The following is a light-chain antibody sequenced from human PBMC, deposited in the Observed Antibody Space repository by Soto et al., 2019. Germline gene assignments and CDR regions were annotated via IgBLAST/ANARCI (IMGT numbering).Light chain of an antibody. CDR3: CSYAGSYTFLVV. CDR2: DVS. V-gene: IGLV2-11*01. CDR1: SSDVGGYNY. J-gene: IGLJ2*01. Sequence: QSALTQPRSVSGSPGQSVTISCTGTSSDVGGYNYVSWYQQHPGKAPKLMIYDVSKRPSGVPDRFSGSKSGNPASLTISGLQAEDEADYYCCSYAGSYTFLVVFGGGTKLTVL.